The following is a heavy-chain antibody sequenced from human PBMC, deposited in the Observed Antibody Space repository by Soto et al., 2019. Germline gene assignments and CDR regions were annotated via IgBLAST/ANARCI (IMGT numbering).Heavy chain of an antibody. CDR2: IYYSGST. D-gene: IGHD3-22*01. J-gene: IGHJ4*02. CDR3: MLGSGWKDFDY. V-gene: IGHV4-39*01. Sequence: PSETLSLTCTVSGGSLSSSSYYWGWIRQPPGKGLEWIGNIYYSGSTYYNPSLKSRVTISVDTSKNQFSLKLSSVTAADTAVYYCMLGSGWKDFDYSGQGTLVTVSS. CDR1: GGSLSSSSYY.